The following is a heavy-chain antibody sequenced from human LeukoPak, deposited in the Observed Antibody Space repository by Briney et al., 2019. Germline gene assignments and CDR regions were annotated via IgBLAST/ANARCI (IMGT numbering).Heavy chain of an antibody. CDR1: GGSISSGGYY. Sequence: PSETLSLTFTVSGGSISSGGYYWSWIRQHPGKGLEWIGYIYYSGSTYYNPSLKSRVTISVDTSKNQFSLKLSSVTAADTAVYYCAREAPSIVGATTPDYWGQGTLVTVSS. CDR2: IYYSGST. V-gene: IGHV4-31*03. D-gene: IGHD1-26*01. J-gene: IGHJ4*02. CDR3: AREAPSIVGATTPDY.